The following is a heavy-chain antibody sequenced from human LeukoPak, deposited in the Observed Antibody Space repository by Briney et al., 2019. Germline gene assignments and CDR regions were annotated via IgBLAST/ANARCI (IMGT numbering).Heavy chain of an antibody. CDR1: GFSFSSFA. J-gene: IGHJ5*02. CDR3: AREELGYCTNGVCPNWFDP. Sequence: SGGSLRLSCAASGFSFSSFAMTWVRQAPGKGLEWVAVIWYDGSNKYYADSVKGRFTISRDNSKNTLYLQMNSLRAEDTAVYYCAREELGYCTNGVCPNWFDPWGQGTLVTVSS. D-gene: IGHD2-8*01. CDR2: IWYDGSNK. V-gene: IGHV3-33*08.